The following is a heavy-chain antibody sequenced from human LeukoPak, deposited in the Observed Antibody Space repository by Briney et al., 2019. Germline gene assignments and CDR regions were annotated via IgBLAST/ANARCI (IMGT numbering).Heavy chain of an antibody. D-gene: IGHD4-17*01. Sequence: SETLSLTCTVSGGSLSSYYWSWIRQPPGKGLEWIGHIYYSGSTNYTPSLTSRVTISVDTSKNQFYLKLSSVTAADTAVYYCARQGTTVTTEDYYYGMDVWGQGTTVTVSS. J-gene: IGHJ6*02. V-gene: IGHV4-59*08. CDR3: ARQGTTVTTEDYYYGMDV. CDR1: GGSLSSYY. CDR2: IYYSGST.